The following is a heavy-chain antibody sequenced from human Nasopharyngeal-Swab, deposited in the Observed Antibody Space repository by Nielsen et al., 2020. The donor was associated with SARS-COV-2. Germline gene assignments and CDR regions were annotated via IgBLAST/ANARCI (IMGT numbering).Heavy chain of an antibody. CDR2: IYYSGST. CDR3: ARDFSRGVDAFDI. CDR1: GGSVSSGSYY. D-gene: IGHD3-10*01. J-gene: IGHJ3*02. V-gene: IGHV4-61*01. Sequence: SETLSLTCTVSGGSVSSGSYYWSWIRQPPGKGLEWIGYIYYSGSTYYNPSLKSRVTISVDTSKNQFSLKLSSVTAADTAVYYCARDFSRGVDAFDIWGQGTMVTVSS.